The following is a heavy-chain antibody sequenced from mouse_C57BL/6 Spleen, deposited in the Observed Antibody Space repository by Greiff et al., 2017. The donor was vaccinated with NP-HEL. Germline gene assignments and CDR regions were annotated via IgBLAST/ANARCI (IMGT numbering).Heavy chain of an antibody. D-gene: IGHD2-5*01. CDR3: ARDMGDSNLAWFAY. J-gene: IGHJ3*01. CDR2: ISDGGSYT. V-gene: IGHV5-4*01. CDR1: GFTFSSYA. Sequence: EVKLMESGGGLVKPGGSLKLSCAASGFTFSSYAMSWVRQTPEKRLEWVATISDGGSYTYYPDNVKGRFTISRDNAKNNLYLQMSHLKSEDTAMYYCARDMGDSNLAWFAYWGQGTLVTVSA.